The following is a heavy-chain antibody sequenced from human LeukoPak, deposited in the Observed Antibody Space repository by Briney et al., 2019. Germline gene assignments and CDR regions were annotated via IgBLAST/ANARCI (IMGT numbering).Heavy chain of an antibody. D-gene: IGHD3-10*01. V-gene: IGHV4-59*01. J-gene: IGHJ5*02. Sequence: SETLSLTCTVSGGSISSYYWSWIRQPPGKGLEWIGYIYYSGSTNYNPSLKSRVTISVDTSKNQFSLKLSSVTAADTAVYYCARSSGSYRWFDPWGQGTLVTVSS. CDR3: ARSSGSYRWFDP. CDR2: IYYSGST. CDR1: GGSISSYY.